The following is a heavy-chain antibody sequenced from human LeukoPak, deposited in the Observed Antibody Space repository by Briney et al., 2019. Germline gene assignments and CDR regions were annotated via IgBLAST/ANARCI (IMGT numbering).Heavy chain of an antibody. CDR3: ARAGVARYYYYGMDV. CDR2: IYPGDSDT. CDR1: GYSFTSYW. V-gene: IGHV5-51*01. D-gene: IGHD3-3*01. J-gene: IGHJ6*02. Sequence: GESLKISCKGSGYSFTSYWIGWVRQMPGKGLEWMGIIYPGDSDTRYSPSFQGQVTISADKSISTAYLQWSSLKASDTAMYYCARAGVARYYYYGMDVWGQGITVTVSS.